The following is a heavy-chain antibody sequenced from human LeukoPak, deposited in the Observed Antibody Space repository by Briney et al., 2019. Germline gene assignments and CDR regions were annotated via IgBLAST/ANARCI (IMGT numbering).Heavy chain of an antibody. D-gene: IGHD3-10*01. CDR1: GYTFTSYG. Sequence: ASVKVSCKASGYTFTSYGISWVRQAPGQGLEWMGWISAYNGNTNYAQKFQGRVTMTTDTSTSTAYMELRSLRSDDTAVYYRARDDKTGDYYGVPRIWGQGTLVTVSS. V-gene: IGHV1-18*01. J-gene: IGHJ4*02. CDR3: ARDDKTGDYYGVPRI. CDR2: ISAYNGNT.